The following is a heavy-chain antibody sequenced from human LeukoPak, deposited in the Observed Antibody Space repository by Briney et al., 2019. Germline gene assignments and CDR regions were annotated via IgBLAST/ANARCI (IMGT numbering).Heavy chain of an antibody. Sequence: GGSLRLSCAASGFTFSSYGMHWVRQAPGKGLEWVAVIWYDGSNKYYADSVKGRFTISRDNSKNTLYLQMNSLRAEDTAVYYCAKVGYCSSTSCPQLDPWGQGTLVTVSS. V-gene: IGHV3-33*06. D-gene: IGHD2-2*01. CDR3: AKVGYCSSTSCPQLDP. CDR2: IWYDGSNK. CDR1: GFTFSSYG. J-gene: IGHJ5*02.